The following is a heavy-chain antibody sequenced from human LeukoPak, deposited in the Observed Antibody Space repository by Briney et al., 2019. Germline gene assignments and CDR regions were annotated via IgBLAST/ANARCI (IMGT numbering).Heavy chain of an antibody. CDR2: IDNRGST. CDR3: ARPWGYRSSSFDY. J-gene: IGHJ4*02. V-gene: IGHV4-39*01. D-gene: IGHD6-6*01. Sequence: SETLSLTCSVSGASIRSSTYTWGSIRQPRGKVLGWIATIDNRGSTYYNPSLESRVTIFADTSRNQLSLRLRSVTAADTAVYHCARPWGYRSSSFDYWGQGTLVTVSS. CDR1: GASIRSSTYT.